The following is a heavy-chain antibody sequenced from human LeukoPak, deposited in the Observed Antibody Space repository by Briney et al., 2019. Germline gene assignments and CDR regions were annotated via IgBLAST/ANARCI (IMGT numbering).Heavy chain of an antibody. J-gene: IGHJ4*02. CDR2: ISSTSSYR. CDR3: AREGDDYGDFLDY. CDR1: GFTFSSYS. Sequence: GGSLRLSCAASGFTFSSYSMNWVRQAPEKGLEWVSSISSTSSYRHYADSVKGRFTISRDNAKNSLYLQMNSLRAEDTAVFYCAREGDDYGDFLDYWGQGTLVTVSS. D-gene: IGHD4-17*01. V-gene: IGHV3-21*01.